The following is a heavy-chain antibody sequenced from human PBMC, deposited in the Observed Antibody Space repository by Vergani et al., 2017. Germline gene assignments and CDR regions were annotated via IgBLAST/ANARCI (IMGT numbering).Heavy chain of an antibody. Sequence: QLQLQESGPGLVKPSETLSLTCTVSGGSISSSSYYWGWIRQPPEKGLEWIGIIYHVGSTYYNPSLKSRVTISVDTSKNQFSLKLSSVTAADTAVYYCARWHGCRHYFDYWGQGTLVTVSS. CDR3: ARWHGCRHYFDY. J-gene: IGHJ4*02. V-gene: IGHV4-39*01. D-gene: IGHD4/OR15-4a*01. CDR2: IYHVGST. CDR1: GGSISSSSYY.